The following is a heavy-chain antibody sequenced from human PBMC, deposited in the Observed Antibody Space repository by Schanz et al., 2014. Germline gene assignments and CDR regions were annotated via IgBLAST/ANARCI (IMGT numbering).Heavy chain of an antibody. Sequence: QAQLVESGGGVVQPGRSLRLSCVASGFTFISYDIHWVRQAPGKGLEWVALISYDGNTKYYADSVKGRFTISRDNPKKTLYLQMNSLRAEDTAVYYCARDHQWLARYYMDVWGKGTTVTVSS. CDR2: ISYDGNTK. V-gene: IGHV3-30*19. CDR3: ARDHQWLARYYMDV. J-gene: IGHJ6*03. CDR1: GFTFISYD. D-gene: IGHD6-19*01.